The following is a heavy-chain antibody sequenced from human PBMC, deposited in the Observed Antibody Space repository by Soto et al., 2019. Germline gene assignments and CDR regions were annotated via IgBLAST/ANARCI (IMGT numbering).Heavy chain of an antibody. Sequence: QVQLVQSGAEVKKPGSSVKVSCKASGGTFSSYAISWVRQAPGQGLEWMGGIIPIFGTANYAQKFQGRVTITADESTSTAYMELSRLRSEDTAVYYCASTCRDGYNYLYYFDYWGQGTLVTVSS. D-gene: IGHD5-12*01. V-gene: IGHV1-69*01. CDR2: IIPIFGTA. CDR3: ASTCRDGYNYLYYFDY. J-gene: IGHJ4*02. CDR1: GGTFSSYA.